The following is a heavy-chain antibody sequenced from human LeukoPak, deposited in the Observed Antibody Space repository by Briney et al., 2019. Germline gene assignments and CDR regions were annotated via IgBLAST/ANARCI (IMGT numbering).Heavy chain of an antibody. D-gene: IGHD3-9*01. CDR2: ITGGGSGI. V-gene: IGHV3-23*01. Sequence: GASLRLSCAASGFTFSNYAMSWVRQAPGKGLEWVSAITGGGSGIYYADSMRSRFTISRDNSKNTLYLQINSLRAEDTAVYYCAKWGDYDVLTGYYVSDYWGQGTLVTVSS. CDR3: AKWGDYDVLTGYYVSDY. J-gene: IGHJ4*02. CDR1: GFTFSNYA.